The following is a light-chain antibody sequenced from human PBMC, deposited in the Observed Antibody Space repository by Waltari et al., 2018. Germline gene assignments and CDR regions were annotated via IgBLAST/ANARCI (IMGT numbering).Light chain of an antibody. CDR1: SLRSYY. Sequence: SSELTQDPAVSVALRQTVRITCQGDSLRSYYASWYQQKPGQAPVLVLQGKNNRPSGNPGRFSGSESGDTTSLTITGVQAEDEADYYCNSRDTSGTLWVFGGGTKLTVL. CDR3: NSRDTSGTLWV. V-gene: IGLV3-19*01. CDR2: GKN. J-gene: IGLJ3*02.